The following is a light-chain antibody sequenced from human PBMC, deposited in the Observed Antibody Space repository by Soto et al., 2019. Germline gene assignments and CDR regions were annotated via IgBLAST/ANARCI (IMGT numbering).Light chain of an antibody. CDR3: QLYGSSLYT. J-gene: IGKJ2*01. CDR1: QTVSSSY. Sequence: EVVLTQSPGTLSLSPGDRATLSCRASQTVSSSYLAWYQQKPGQAPRLLIHTASIRGTGIPDRFSGSGSGTDFTLTISRLEPEDFAVYYCQLYGSSLYTFGQGTKLEIK. V-gene: IGKV3-20*01. CDR2: TAS.